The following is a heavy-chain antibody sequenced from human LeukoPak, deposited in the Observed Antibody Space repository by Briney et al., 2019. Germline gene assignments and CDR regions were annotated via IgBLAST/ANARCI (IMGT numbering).Heavy chain of an antibody. CDR1: GGTFSSYA. V-gene: IGHV1-69*05. D-gene: IGHD5-24*01. CDR2: IIPIFGTA. Sequence: GSSVKVSCKASGGTFSSYAISWVRQAPGQGLELMGGIIPIFGTANYAQKFQGRVTITTDESTSTAYMELSSLRSEDTAVYYCASRDGYNSFDYWGQGTLVTVSS. CDR3: ASRDGYNSFDY. J-gene: IGHJ4*02.